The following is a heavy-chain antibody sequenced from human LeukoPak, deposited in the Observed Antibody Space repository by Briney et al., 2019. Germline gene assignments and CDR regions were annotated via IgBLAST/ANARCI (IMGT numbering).Heavy chain of an antibody. V-gene: IGHV3-21*01. J-gene: IGHJ4*02. D-gene: IGHD6-19*01. CDR3: ARDQGLLVVAGRFGY. Sequence: GGSLRLSCAASGFTFSSYSMNWVRQAPGKGLEWVSSISSSNSYVYNADSVKGRFTISRDNAKNSLYLQMNSLRAEDTAVYYCARDQGLLVVAGRFGYWGQGTLVTVSS. CDR1: GFTFSSYS. CDR2: ISSSNSYV.